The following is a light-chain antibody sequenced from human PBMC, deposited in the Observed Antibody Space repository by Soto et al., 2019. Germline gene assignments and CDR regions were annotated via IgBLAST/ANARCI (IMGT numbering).Light chain of an antibody. V-gene: IGLV2-14*01. CDR3: NSYTSSSTLV. Sequence: QSVLTQPASVSGSPGQSITISCTGTSSDVGGYDYVSWYQQYPGKAPKLILYDVSNRPSGVSNRCSGSKSGNTASLTISGLQAEYEADYYCNSYTSSSTLVFGGGTKLTVL. CDR1: SSDVGGYDY. J-gene: IGLJ2*01. CDR2: DVS.